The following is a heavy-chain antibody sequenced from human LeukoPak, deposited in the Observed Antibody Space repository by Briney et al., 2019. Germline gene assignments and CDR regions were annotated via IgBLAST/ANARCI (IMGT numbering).Heavy chain of an antibody. CDR3: AKAPASSPHAYYFDY. CDR2: IYSGGST. Sequence: GGSLRLSCAASGFTVSSNYMSWVRQAPGKGLEWVSVIYSGGSTYYADSVKGRFTISRDNSKNSLYLQMNSLRTEDTALYYCAKAPASSPHAYYFDYWGQGTLVTVSS. V-gene: IGHV3-53*05. D-gene: IGHD6-13*01. CDR1: GFTVSSNY. J-gene: IGHJ4*02.